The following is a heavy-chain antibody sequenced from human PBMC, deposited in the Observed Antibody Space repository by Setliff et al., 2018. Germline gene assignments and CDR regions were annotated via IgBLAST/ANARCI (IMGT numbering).Heavy chain of an antibody. J-gene: IGHJ4*02. Sequence: PGGSLRLSCAASGFPFSTYWLNWVRQAPGKGLEWLASINPDGSEIYYVDSVRGRFTISRDTAKNSVYLQMNSLRAEDTAVYYCASGDWFYFDCWGQGTLVTVSS. D-gene: IGHD2-21*01. V-gene: IGHV3-7*01. CDR2: INPDGSEI. CDR3: ASGDWFYFDC. CDR1: GFPFSTYW.